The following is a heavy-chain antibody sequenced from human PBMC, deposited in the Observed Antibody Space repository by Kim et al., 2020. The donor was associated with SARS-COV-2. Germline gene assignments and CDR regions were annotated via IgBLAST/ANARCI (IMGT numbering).Heavy chain of an antibody. D-gene: IGHD2-15*01. J-gene: IGHJ4*02. Sequence: ASVKFSCKASGYTFTSYGISWVRQAPGQGLEWMGWISAYNGNTNYAQKLQGRVTMTTDTSTSTAYMELRSLRSDDTAVYYCARGDCSGGSCYSYTFDYWGQGTLVTVSS. CDR1: GYTFTSYG. CDR3: ARGDCSGGSCYSYTFDY. V-gene: IGHV1-18*04. CDR2: ISAYNGNT.